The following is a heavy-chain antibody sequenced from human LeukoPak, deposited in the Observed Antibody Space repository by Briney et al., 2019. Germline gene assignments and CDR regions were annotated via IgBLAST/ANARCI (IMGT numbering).Heavy chain of an antibody. CDR3: ARVGYYYDSSGYLDY. CDR2: IYTSGST. J-gene: IGHJ4*02. CDR1: GGSISSYY. D-gene: IGHD3-22*01. V-gene: IGHV4-4*07. Sequence: SETLSLTCTVSGGSISSYYWSWIRPPAGKGLEWIGRIYTSGSTNYNPSLKSRVTMSVDTSKNQFSLKLSSVTAADTAVYYCARVGYYYDSSGYLDYWGQGTLVTVSS.